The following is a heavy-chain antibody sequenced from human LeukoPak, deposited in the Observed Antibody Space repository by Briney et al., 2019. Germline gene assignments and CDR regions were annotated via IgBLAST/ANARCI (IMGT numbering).Heavy chain of an antibody. CDR2: ISGSGGST. CDR1: GFTFSSHA. D-gene: IGHD6-6*01. V-gene: IGHV3-23*01. J-gene: IGHJ4*02. Sequence: GGSLRLSCAASGFTFSSHAMSWVRQAPGKGLEWVSAISGSGGSTYYADSVKGRFTISRDNSKNTLYLQMNSLRAEDTAVYYCAKVSSSSPAYPFDYWGQGTLVTVSS. CDR3: AKVSSSSPAYPFDY.